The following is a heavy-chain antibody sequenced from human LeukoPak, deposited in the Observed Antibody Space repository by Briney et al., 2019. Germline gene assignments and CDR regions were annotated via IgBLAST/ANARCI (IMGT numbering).Heavy chain of an antibody. CDR1: WIWLATLRGC. V-gene: IGHV2-70*01. Sequence: SGPAVANLTHMLSLSCASTWIWLATLRGCVCCRRQLSGEALEWLALIDWDDGKYYATSLKTGLTISNDTSKNQVVHTMTNIDPADTATYYCARMVDGYNFFDYWGQGTLVTVSS. CDR3: ARMVDGYNFFDY. D-gene: IGHD5-24*01. J-gene: IGHJ4*02. CDR2: IDWDDGK.